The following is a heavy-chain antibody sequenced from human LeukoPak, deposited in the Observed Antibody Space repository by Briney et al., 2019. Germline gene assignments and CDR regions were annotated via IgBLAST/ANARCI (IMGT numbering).Heavy chain of an antibody. J-gene: IGHJ4*02. CDR2: ISSGSNSI. Sequence: GGSLRLSCAASGFTFSSYSMNWVRQAPGKGLEWVSSISSGSNSIYYTDSVKGRFTISRDNAKDSLYLEMNSLRAEDTAIYYCVKDPTYFDYWGQGTLVTVCS. V-gene: IGHV3-21*01. CDR1: GFTFSSYS. CDR3: VKDPTYFDY.